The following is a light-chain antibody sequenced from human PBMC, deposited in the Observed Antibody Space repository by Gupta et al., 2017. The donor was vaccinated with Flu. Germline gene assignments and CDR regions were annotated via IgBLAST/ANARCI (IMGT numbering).Light chain of an antibody. CDR1: QSVSSN. Sequence: EIVMTQSPATLSVSQGERATLSCRASQSVSSNLAWYQQKPGQAPRLLIYGASTRATGSPARCSGSGSGTEFTLTISSLQSEDFAVYYCQQYNNWPPLTFGGGTKVEIK. J-gene: IGKJ4*01. CDR2: GAS. V-gene: IGKV3-15*01. CDR3: QQYNNWPPLT.